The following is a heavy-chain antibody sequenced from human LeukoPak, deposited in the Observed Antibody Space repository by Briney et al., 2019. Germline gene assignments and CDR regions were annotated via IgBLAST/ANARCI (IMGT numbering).Heavy chain of an antibody. Sequence: SQTLSLTCGVSGASISSGGYFWNWIRKSPGKGLEWICYIQHSGSTTYNPSLKSRINISIDKSNNQFSLKLTSMTAADTAVYYCARESRFYDNENHFSMYGFDIWGRGTMVTVSS. CDR2: IQHSGST. D-gene: IGHD3-16*01. V-gene: IGHV4-30-2*06. CDR3: ARESRFYDNENHFSMYGFDI. CDR1: GASISSGGYF. J-gene: IGHJ3*02.